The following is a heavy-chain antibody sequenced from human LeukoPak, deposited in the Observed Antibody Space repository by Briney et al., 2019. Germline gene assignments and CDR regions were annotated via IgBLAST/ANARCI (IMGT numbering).Heavy chain of an antibody. V-gene: IGHV3-20*04. J-gene: IGHJ5*02. CDR2: SNWNGGST. CDR1: GFTFDDYG. D-gene: IGHD6-19*01. CDR3: ARRGGWYSRANWFDP. Sequence: PGGSLRLSCAAYGFTFDDYGMSWVRQAPGKGLEWVSGSNWNGGSTGYADSVKGRYTISRDNAKNSLYLQMNSLRAEDTALYYCARRGGWYSRANWFDPWGQGTLVTVSS.